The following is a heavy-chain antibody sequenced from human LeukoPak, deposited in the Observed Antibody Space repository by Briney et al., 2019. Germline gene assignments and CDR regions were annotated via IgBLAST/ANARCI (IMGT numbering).Heavy chain of an antibody. CDR3: AKVLFPEYSSAQGY. V-gene: IGHV3-23*01. CDR1: TFTFNSYA. D-gene: IGHD6-6*01. J-gene: IGHJ4*02. CDR2: ISGSGGST. Sequence: TGVKLSFTCAASTFTFNSYARIRHRPAPGNGLKWVSAISGSGGSTYHADSVKGRFTISRDNSKNTLYLQMKSLRAEDTAVYYCAKVLFPEYSSAQGYWGQGTLVTVSS.